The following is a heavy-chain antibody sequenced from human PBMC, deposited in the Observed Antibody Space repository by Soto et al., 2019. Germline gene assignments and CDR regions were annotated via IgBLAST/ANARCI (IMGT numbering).Heavy chain of an antibody. CDR3: ARLPYYDFWSGPGGFDP. CDR2: IYPGDSDT. CDR1: GYSFTSYW. Sequence: PGESLKISCKGSGYSFTSYWIGWVRQMPGKGLEWMGIIYPGDSDTRYSPSFQGQVTISADKSISTAYLQWSSLKASDTAMYYCARLPYYDFWSGPGGFDPWGQGTLVTVSS. V-gene: IGHV5-51*01. J-gene: IGHJ5*02. D-gene: IGHD3-3*01.